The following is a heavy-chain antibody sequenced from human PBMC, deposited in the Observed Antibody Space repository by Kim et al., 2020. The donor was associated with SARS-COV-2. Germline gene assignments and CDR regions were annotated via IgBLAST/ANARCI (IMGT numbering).Heavy chain of an antibody. D-gene: IGHD3-10*01. Sequence: SETLSLTCTVSGGSISSSSYYWGWIRQPPGKGLEWIGSIYYSGSTYYNPSLKSRVTISVDTSKNQFSLKLSSVTAADTAVYYCAREDYYGWSGSYLFDYWGQGTLVTVSS. V-gene: IGHV4-39*02. J-gene: IGHJ4*02. CDR2: IYYSGST. CDR3: AREDYYGWSGSYLFDY. CDR1: GGSISSSSYY.